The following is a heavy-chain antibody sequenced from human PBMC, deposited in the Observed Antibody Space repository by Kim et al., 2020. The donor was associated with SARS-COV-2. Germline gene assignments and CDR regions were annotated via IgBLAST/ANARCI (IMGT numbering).Heavy chain of an antibody. D-gene: IGHD3-10*01. CDR2: ISYDGSNK. V-gene: IGHV3-30*18. J-gene: IGHJ2*01. Sequence: GGSLRLSCAASGFTFSSYGMHWVRQAPGKGLEWVAVISYDGSNKYYADSVKGRFTISRDNSKNTLYLQMNSLRAEDTAVYYCAKEGNYYGSGRKGYYWYFDLWGRGTLVTVSS. CDR1: GFTFSSYG. CDR3: AKEGNYYGSGRKGYYWYFDL.